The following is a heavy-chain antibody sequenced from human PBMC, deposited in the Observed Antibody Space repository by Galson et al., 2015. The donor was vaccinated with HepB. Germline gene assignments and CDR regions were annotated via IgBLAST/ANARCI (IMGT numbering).Heavy chain of an antibody. CDR2: ISSSSSYI. CDR3: ARDHPRPVVYAISAFDI. D-gene: IGHD2-8*02. J-gene: IGHJ3*02. Sequence: SLRLSCAASGFTFSSYSMNWVRQAPGKGLEWVSSISSSSSYIYYADSVKGRFTISRDNAKNSLYLQMNSLRAEDTAVYYCARDHPRPVVYAISAFDIWGQGTMVTVSS. V-gene: IGHV3-21*01. CDR1: GFTFSSYS.